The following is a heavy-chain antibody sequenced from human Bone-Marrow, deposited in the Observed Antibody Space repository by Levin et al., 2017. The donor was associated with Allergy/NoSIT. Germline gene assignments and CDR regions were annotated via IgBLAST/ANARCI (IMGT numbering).Heavy chain of an antibody. CDR2: TYFRSKWWY. Sequence: SQTLSLTCAISGESVSSTAATWNWIRQSPSRGLEWLVRTYFRSKWWYNYAPSVKSRITFNPDTSKNQFSLQLSSVTPEDTAVYYCARMVATWDAVGFWYVDVWGRGTPVTVSS. CDR1: GESVSSTAAT. J-gene: IGHJ2*01. D-gene: IGHD2-15*01. V-gene: IGHV6-1*01. CDR3: ARMVATWDAVGFWYVDV.